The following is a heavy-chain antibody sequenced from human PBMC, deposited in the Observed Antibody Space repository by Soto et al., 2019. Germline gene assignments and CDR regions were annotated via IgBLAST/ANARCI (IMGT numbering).Heavy chain of an antibody. V-gene: IGHV4-34*01. Sequence: ASETLSLTCAVYGGSFSGYYWSWIRQPPGKGLEWIGEINHSGSTNYNPSLKSRVTISVDTSKNQFSLKLSSVTAADTAVYYCARRGLLWFGEFLPGPRGYFDYWGQGTLVTVSS. CDR2: INHSGST. J-gene: IGHJ4*02. CDR1: GGSFSGYY. D-gene: IGHD3-10*01. CDR3: ARRGLLWFGEFLPGPRGYFDY.